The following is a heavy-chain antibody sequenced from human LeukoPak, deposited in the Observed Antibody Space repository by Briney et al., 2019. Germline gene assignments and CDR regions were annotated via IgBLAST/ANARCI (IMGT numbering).Heavy chain of an antibody. D-gene: IGHD6-19*01. CDR2: INWNGGST. J-gene: IGHJ6*03. Sequence: GGSLRLSCAASGSTFDDYGMSWVRQAPGKGLEWVSGINWNGGSTGYADSVKGRFTISRDNAKNSLYLQMNSLRAEDTALYYCARVHGFGYSSGWYYYYYMDVWGKGTTVTVSS. CDR3: ARVHGFGYSSGWYYYYYMDV. V-gene: IGHV3-20*04. CDR1: GSTFDDYG.